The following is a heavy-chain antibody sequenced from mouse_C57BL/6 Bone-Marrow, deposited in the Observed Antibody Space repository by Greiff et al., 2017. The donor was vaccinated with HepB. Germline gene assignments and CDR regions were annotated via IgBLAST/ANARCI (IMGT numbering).Heavy chain of an antibody. CDR3: ARWNSNYDYAMDY. Sequence: EVHLVESGGGLVQPGGSLKLSCAASGFTFSDYGMAWVRQAPRKGPEWVAFISNLAYSIYYADTVTGRFTISRENAKNTLYLEMSSLRSEDTAMYYCARWNSNYDYAMDYWGQGTSVTVSS. J-gene: IGHJ4*01. CDR1: GFTFSDYG. CDR2: ISNLAYSI. V-gene: IGHV5-15*01. D-gene: IGHD2-5*01.